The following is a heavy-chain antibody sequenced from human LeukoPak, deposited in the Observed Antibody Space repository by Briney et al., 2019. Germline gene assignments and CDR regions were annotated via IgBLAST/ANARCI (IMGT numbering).Heavy chain of an antibody. CDR2: INPNSGGT. CDR1: GYTLTGYY. CDR3: ARVLDLWQWLVHGY. V-gene: IGHV1-2*02. J-gene: IGHJ4*02. Sequence: ASVKVSCKASGYTLTGYYMHWVRQAPGQGLEWMGWINPNSGGTNYAQKFQGRVTMTRDTSISTAYMELSRLRSDDTAVYYCARVLDLWQWLVHGYWGQGTLVTVSS. D-gene: IGHD6-19*01.